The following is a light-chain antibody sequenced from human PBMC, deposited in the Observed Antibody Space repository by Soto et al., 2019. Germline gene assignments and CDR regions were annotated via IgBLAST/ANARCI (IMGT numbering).Light chain of an antibody. Sequence: DIQMTQSPSSLSASVGDRVTITCRASQGITNFLAWYQQKPGKVPKLLIYDASTLQSGVPSRFSGSGSGTDFTLTSSSLQPEDVATYYCQKYNSAPSFGGGNKVEIK. J-gene: IGKJ4*01. CDR3: QKYNSAPS. CDR1: QGITNF. V-gene: IGKV1-27*01. CDR2: DAS.